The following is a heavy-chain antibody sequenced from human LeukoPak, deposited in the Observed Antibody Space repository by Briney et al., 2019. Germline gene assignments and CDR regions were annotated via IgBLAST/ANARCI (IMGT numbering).Heavy chain of an antibody. D-gene: IGHD5-18*01. CDR2: MNPNSGNT. CDR3: ARGRYSYGKHYYYYGMDV. V-gene: IGHV1-8*01. Sequence: GASVKVSCKASGYTFTSYDINWVRQATGQGLEWMGWMNPNSGNTGYAQKFQGRVTMTRNTSISTAYMELSSLRSGDTAVYYCARGRYSYGKHYYYYGMDVWGQGTTVTVSS. J-gene: IGHJ6*02. CDR1: GYTFTSYD.